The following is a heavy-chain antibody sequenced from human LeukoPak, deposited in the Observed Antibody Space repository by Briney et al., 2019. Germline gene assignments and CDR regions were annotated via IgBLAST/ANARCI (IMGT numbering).Heavy chain of an antibody. CDR2: ICYNGNT. Sequence: PSETLSLTCTVSGGSISTFYWSWIRQPPGKGLEWIGYICYNGNTKYNPSLKSRVTISVDTSKNQFSLKVTSVTAADTAIYYCARTTRYCSGGTCYGAVENFDYWGQGTLVTVSS. D-gene: IGHD2-15*01. V-gene: IGHV4-59*01. J-gene: IGHJ4*02. CDR1: GGSISTFY. CDR3: ARTTRYCSGGTCYGAVENFDY.